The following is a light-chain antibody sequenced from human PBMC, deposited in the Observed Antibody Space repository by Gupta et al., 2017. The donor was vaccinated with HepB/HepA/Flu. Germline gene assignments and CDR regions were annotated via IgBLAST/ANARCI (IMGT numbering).Light chain of an antibody. Sequence: IVLTQSPGTRSLSPGERATLSCRASQSISSSYLAWYQQKPGQAPRLLIYGASSRAAGVPDRFSGSGSGRDFSLTISRLEPEDFAVYFCQQDGTSPWTFGQGTKVEI. CDR1: QSISSSY. CDR3: QQDGTSPWT. V-gene: IGKV3-20*01. J-gene: IGKJ1*01. CDR2: GAS.